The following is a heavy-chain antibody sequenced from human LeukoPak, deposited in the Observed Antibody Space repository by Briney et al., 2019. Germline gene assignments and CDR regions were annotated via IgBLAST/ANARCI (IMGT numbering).Heavy chain of an antibody. V-gene: IGHV1-18*01. CDR2: ISAYNGNT. Sequence: ASVKVSCKASGYTFTSYGISWVRQAPGHGLEWRGWISAYNGNTNYAQKLQGRVTMTTDTSTSTAYMELRSLRSDDPAVYYCARDGGHCGGDCYLHYWGQGTLVTVSS. CDR1: GYTFTSYG. D-gene: IGHD2-21*01. J-gene: IGHJ4*02. CDR3: ARDGGHCGGDCYLHY.